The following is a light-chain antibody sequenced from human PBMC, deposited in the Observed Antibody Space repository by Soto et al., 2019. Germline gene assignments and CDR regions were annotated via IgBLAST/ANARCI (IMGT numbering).Light chain of an antibody. J-gene: IGLJ2*01. CDR2: DNH. V-gene: IGLV1-51*01. CDR3: GTWDSSPSAL. CDR1: ISIIGHNY. Sequence: QSVLTQPPSVSEAPGQKVTISCSGSISIIGHNYVSWYQQLPGAAPKLLIYDNHKRPSGIPERFSASKSGATATLAITGLQTGDEADYYCGTWDSSPSALFGGGTKLTVL.